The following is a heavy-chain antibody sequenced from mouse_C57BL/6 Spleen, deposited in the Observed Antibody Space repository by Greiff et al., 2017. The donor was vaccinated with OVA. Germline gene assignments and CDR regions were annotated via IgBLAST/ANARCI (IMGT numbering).Heavy chain of an antibody. Sequence: VQLQQSGAELVRPGTSVKVSFKASGYAFTNYLIAWVKQRPGQGLEWIGVINPGSGGTNYNEKFKGKATLTADQSSSTAYMQLSSLTSEDSAVYFCARSYYGNYFWYFDVWGTGTTVTVSS. D-gene: IGHD2-10*01. V-gene: IGHV1-54*01. CDR2: INPGSGGT. CDR1: GYAFTNYL. CDR3: ARSYYGNYFWYFDV. J-gene: IGHJ1*03.